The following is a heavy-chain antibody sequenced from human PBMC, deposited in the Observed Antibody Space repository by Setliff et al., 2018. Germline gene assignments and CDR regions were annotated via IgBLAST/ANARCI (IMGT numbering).Heavy chain of an antibody. CDR2: IYYSGST. Sequence: SETLSLTCTVSGGSISSSSYYWGWIRQPPGKGLEWIGSIYYSGSTYYNPSLKSRVTISVDTSKNQFSLKLSSVTAADTALYYCTVYNTGSSKEHYWGQGTMVTVSS. V-gene: IGHV4-39*01. J-gene: IGHJ4*03. CDR3: TVYNTGSSKEHY. D-gene: IGHD2-8*02. CDR1: GGSISSSSYY.